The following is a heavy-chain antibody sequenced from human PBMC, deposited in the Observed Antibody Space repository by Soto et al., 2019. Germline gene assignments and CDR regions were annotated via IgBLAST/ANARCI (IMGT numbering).Heavy chain of an antibody. D-gene: IGHD2-15*01. V-gene: IGHV1-2*02. Sequence: GASVKVSCKASGYTFTGDYMHWVRQAPGQGLEWMGWINPNSGGTNYAQKFQGRVTMTRDTSISTAYMELSRLRSDDTAVYYCARAPLGYCSGGSCLGIWGMDVWGQGTTVTAP. CDR1: GYTFTGDY. CDR2: INPNSGGT. CDR3: ARAPLGYCSGGSCLGIWGMDV. J-gene: IGHJ6*02.